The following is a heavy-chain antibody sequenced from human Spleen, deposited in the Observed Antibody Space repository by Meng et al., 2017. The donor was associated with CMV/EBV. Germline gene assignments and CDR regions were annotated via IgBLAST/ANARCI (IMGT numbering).Heavy chain of an antibody. J-gene: IGHJ4*02. D-gene: IGHD3-22*01. Sequence: GSLRLSCTVSGGSILGSPYYWGWIRQPPGKGLEWIGSVSYSKNTYYNPSLKGRVTVSVDTSKNQFSLELRSVTAADTSVYYCVRDRESYNSSGYDYWGQGTLVTVSS. CDR3: VRDRESYNSSGYDY. V-gene: IGHV4-39*07. CDR2: VSYSKNT. CDR1: GGSILGSPYY.